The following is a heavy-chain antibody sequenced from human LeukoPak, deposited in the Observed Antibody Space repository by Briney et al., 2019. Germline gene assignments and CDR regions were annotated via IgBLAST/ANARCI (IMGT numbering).Heavy chain of an antibody. D-gene: IGHD5-24*01. CDR2: INHSGST. Sequence: PSETLSLTCAVYGGSFSGYYWSWIRQPPGKGLEWIGEINHSGSTNYNPSLKSRVTISVDTSKNQFSLKLSSVTAADTAVYYCARVRGYNSYYFDYWGQGTLVTVSS. CDR3: ARVRGYNSYYFDY. J-gene: IGHJ4*02. CDR1: GGSFSGYY. V-gene: IGHV4-34*01.